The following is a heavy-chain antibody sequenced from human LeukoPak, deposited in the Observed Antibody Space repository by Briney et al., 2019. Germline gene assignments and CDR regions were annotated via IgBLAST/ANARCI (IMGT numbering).Heavy chain of an antibody. CDR1: GFTFSGYA. V-gene: IGHV3-64*01. D-gene: IGHD2-2*01. CDR3: ARDGPVYTYYQLSYYYYGMDV. J-gene: IGHJ6*02. CDR2: ISHNGGTT. Sequence: GGSLRLSCAASGFTFSGYAMHWVRQAPGKGLEYVSAISHNGGTTYYANSVKGRFTISRDNSKDTLYLQMGSLRLEDMAVYYCARDGPVYTYYQLSYYYYGMDVWGQGTTVTVSS.